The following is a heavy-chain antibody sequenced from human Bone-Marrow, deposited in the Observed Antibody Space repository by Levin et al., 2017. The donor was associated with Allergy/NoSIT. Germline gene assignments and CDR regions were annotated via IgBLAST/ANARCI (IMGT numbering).Heavy chain of an antibody. Sequence: PGGSLRLSCAASGFTFSDYYMSWIRQAPGKGLEWVSYISSSGSTIYYADSVKGRFTISRDNAKNSLYLQMNSLRAEDTAVYYCATVLTTVTIWRGFDPWGQGTLVTVSS. CDR1: GFTFSDYY. J-gene: IGHJ5*02. V-gene: IGHV3-11*01. CDR3: ATVLTTVTIWRGFDP. CDR2: ISSSGSTI. D-gene: IGHD4-17*01.